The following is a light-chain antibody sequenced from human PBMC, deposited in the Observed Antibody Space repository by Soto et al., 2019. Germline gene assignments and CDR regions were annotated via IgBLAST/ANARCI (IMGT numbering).Light chain of an antibody. Sequence: QSALTQPASVSGSPGQSITISCTGTSSDIGTYNLVSWYQQQPGKAPKLMVYEGSKRPSGVSNRFSALKSGNTASLTISGLQADDEADYYCCSYAGSRNLVFGGGTKLTVL. CDR1: SSDIGTYNL. V-gene: IGLV2-23*01. J-gene: IGLJ2*01. CDR3: CSYAGSRNLV. CDR2: EGS.